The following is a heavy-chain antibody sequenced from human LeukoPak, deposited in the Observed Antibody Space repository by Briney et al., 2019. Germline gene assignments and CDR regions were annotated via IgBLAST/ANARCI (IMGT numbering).Heavy chain of an antibody. D-gene: IGHD6-13*01. V-gene: IGHV1-2*02. CDR2: INPNSGGT. CDR1: GYTFTGYY. J-gene: IGHJ6*03. Sequence: ASVKVSCKASGYTFTGYYMHWVRQAPGQGLEWMGWINPNSGGTNYAQKFQGRVTMTRDTSISTAYMELSRLRSDDTAVYYCARRGHEKGIAAAGPHYYYYMDVWGKGTTVTVSS. CDR3: ARRGHEKGIAAAGPHYYYYMDV.